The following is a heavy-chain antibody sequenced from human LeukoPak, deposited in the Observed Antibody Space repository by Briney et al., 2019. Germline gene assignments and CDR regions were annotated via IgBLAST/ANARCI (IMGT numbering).Heavy chain of an antibody. Sequence: GGSLRLSCADSGFTCSSYSMNWVRQAPGKGLEWVSSISSSSSYIYYADSVKGRFTISRDNAKNSLYLQMNSLRAEDTAVYYCAAAVPFDYWGQGTLVTVSS. D-gene: IGHD6-13*01. CDR1: GFTCSSYS. V-gene: IGHV3-21*01. CDR3: AAAVPFDY. CDR2: ISSSSSYI. J-gene: IGHJ4*02.